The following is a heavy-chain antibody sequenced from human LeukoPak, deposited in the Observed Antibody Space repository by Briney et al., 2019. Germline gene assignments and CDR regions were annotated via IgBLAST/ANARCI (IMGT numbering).Heavy chain of an antibody. CDR3: ASGGIYYGAAFDF. V-gene: IGHV3-20*04. D-gene: IGHD1-26*01. Sequence: GGSLRLSCAASGFTFSSYSMQWVRQAPGKGLEWVSGINWNGGSTGYADSVKGRFTISRDNAKNSLYLQMNSLRAEDTALYYCASGGIYYGAAFDFWGHGSLVTVSA. J-gene: IGHJ4*01. CDR2: INWNGGST. CDR1: GFTFSSYS.